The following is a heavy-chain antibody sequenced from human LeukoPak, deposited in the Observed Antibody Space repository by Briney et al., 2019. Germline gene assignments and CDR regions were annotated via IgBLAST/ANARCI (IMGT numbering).Heavy chain of an antibody. CDR2: ISYDGSNK. Sequence: GGSLRLSCAASGFTFSSYAMHWVRQAPGKGLEWVAVISYDGSNKYYADSVKGRFTISRDNSKNTLYLQMNSLRAEDTAVYYCARVPSDYYDSSVGYFDYWGQGTLVTVSS. CDR1: GFTFSSYA. J-gene: IGHJ4*02. CDR3: ARVPSDYYDSSVGYFDY. D-gene: IGHD3-22*01. V-gene: IGHV3-30*04.